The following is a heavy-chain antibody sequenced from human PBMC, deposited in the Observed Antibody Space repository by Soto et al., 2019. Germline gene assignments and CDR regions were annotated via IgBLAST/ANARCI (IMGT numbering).Heavy chain of an antibody. D-gene: IGHD3-16*01. J-gene: IGHJ4*02. CDR1: GFTFSSHG. Sequence: VQLVESGGGVVQPGRSLRLSCAASGFTFSSHGMHWVRQAPDKGLEWVAVIWYDRSNKYYADSVKGRFTISRDNSNNMLYLEMNSLRVEDTAVYYCARWGNWKVADNWGQGTLVTVSS. CDR3: ARWGNWKVADN. CDR2: IWYDRSNK. V-gene: IGHV3-33*01.